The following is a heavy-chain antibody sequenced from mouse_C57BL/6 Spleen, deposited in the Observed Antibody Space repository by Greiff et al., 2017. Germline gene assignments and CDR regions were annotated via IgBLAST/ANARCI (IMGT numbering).Heavy chain of an antibody. CDR1: GFTFSSYG. J-gene: IGHJ4*01. D-gene: IGHD2-1*01. V-gene: IGHV5-6*02. CDR3: ARLYGNFPYYAMDY. Sequence: DVKLQESGGDLVKPGGSLKLSCAASGFTFSSYGMSWVRQTPDKRLEWVATISSGGSYTYYPDSVKGRFTISRDNAKNTLYLQMSSLKSEDTAMYYCARLYGNFPYYAMDYWGQGTSVTVSS. CDR2: ISSGGSYT.